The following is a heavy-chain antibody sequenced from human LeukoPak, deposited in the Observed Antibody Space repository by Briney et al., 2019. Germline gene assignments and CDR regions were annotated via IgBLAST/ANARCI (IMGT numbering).Heavy chain of an antibody. CDR3: ARQRCSSTSCYPGDY. V-gene: IGHV5-51*01. CDR1: GYSFTSYW. Sequence: GESLKISCKGSGYSFTSYWIGWVRQMPGKGLEWMGIIYPGDSDTRYSPSFQGQVTISADKSISTAYLQWSSLKASDTAMYYCARQRCSSTSCYPGDYWGQGTLVTVSS. CDR2: IYPGDSDT. D-gene: IGHD2-2*01. J-gene: IGHJ4*02.